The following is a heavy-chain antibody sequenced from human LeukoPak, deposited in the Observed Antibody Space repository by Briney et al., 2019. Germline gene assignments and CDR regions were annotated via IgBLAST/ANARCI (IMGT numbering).Heavy chain of an antibody. V-gene: IGHV3-53*01. J-gene: IGHJ3*02. CDR3: AREGVGGAFDI. D-gene: IGHD3-10*01. CDR1: GFTVSSNY. Sequence: GGCLRLSCAASGFTVSSNYMSWVRQAPGKGLEWVSVIYSGGSTYYADSVKGRFTISRDNSKNTLYLQMNSLRAEDTAVYYCAREGVGGAFDIWGQGTMVTVSS. CDR2: IYSGGST.